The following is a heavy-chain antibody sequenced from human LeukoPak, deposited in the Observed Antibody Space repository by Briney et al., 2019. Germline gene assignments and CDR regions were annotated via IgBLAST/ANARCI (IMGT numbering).Heavy chain of an antibody. J-gene: IGHJ4*02. CDR3: ARASDGDCSGGSCFLDY. CDR1: GGSISSGGYS. Sequence: SQTLSLTCAVSGGSISSGGYSWSWIRQPPGKGLEWIGYIYHSGSTYYNPSLKSRVTISVDRSKNQLSLKLSSVTAADTAVYYCARASDGDCSGGSCFLDYWGQGTLVTVSS. V-gene: IGHV4-30-2*01. CDR2: IYHSGST. D-gene: IGHD2-15*01.